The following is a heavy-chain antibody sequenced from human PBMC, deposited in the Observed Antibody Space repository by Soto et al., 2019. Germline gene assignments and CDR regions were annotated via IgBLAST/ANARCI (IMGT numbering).Heavy chain of an antibody. CDR2: IIPVYGTP. Sequence: QVQLEQSGAEVKKPGSSLKVSCKATGGTFNKYAISWVRQAPGQGLEWMAGIIPVYGTPNYAQRFQDRVTIVADESTTTAYMEVNSLRSEDTAISYCSIVTAYGMDVWGPGTTVIVSS. J-gene: IGHJ6*02. D-gene: IGHD2-15*01. CDR3: SIVTAYGMDV. V-gene: IGHV1-69*01. CDR1: GGTFNKYA.